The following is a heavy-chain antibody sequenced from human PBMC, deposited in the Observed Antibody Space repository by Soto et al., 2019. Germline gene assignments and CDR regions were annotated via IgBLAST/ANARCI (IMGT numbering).Heavy chain of an antibody. CDR2: ISGSGGST. V-gene: IGHV3-23*01. J-gene: IGHJ6*03. D-gene: IGHD4-17*01. CDR1: GFTFSSYA. CDR3: ARVAEMGTVTKGYYYYMDV. Sequence: GGSLRLSCAASGFTFSSYALSWVRQAPGKGLEWVSAISGSGGSTYYADSVKGRFTISRDNSKNTLYLQMNSLRAEDTAVYYCARVAEMGTVTKGYYYYMDVWGKGTTVTVS.